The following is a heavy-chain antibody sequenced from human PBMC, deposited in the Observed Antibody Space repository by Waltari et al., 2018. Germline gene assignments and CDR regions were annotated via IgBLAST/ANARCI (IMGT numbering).Heavy chain of an antibody. CDR2: INHSGST. V-gene: IGHV4-34*01. Sequence: QVQLQQWGAGLLKPSETLSLTCAVYGGSFSGSYWSWIRQPPGKGLEWIGEINHSGSTNYNPSLKSRVTISVDTSKNQFSLKLSSVTAADTAVYYCAREQGSSSWYMSGMDVWGQGTTVTVSS. CDR3: AREQGSSSWYMSGMDV. CDR1: GGSFSGSY. J-gene: IGHJ6*02. D-gene: IGHD6-13*01.